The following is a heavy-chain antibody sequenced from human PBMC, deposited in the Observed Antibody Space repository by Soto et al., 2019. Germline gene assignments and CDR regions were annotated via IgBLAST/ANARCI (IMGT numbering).Heavy chain of an antibody. D-gene: IGHD3-22*01. V-gene: IGHV3-7*01. CDR3: ARARADYYDSSGYPHGY. J-gene: IGHJ4*02. CDR1: GFTFSSYW. CDR2: IKQDGSEK. Sequence: EVQLVESGGVLVQPGGSLRLSCAASGFTFSSYWMSWVRQAPGKGLEWVANIKQDGSEKYYVDSVKGRFTISRDNAKNSLYLQMNSLRAEDTAVYYCARARADYYDSSGYPHGYWGQGTLVTVSS.